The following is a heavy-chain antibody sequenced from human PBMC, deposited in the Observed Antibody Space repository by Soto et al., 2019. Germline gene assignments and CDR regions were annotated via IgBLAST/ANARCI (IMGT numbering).Heavy chain of an antibody. J-gene: IGHJ6*02. CDR3: ARLVIMNYYYGMDV. Sequence: RASVKVSCKASGYTFTGYYMHWVRQAPGQGLEWMGWINPNSGGTNYAQKFQGRVTMTRDTSISTAYMELSRLRSDDTAVYYCARLVIMNYYYGMDVWGQGTTVTVSS. CDR2: INPNSGGT. CDR1: GYTFTGYY. V-gene: IGHV1-2*02. D-gene: IGHD3-3*01.